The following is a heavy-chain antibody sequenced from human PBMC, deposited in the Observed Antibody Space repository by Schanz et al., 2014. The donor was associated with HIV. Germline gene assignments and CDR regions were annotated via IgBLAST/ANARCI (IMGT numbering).Heavy chain of an antibody. J-gene: IGHJ6*02. D-gene: IGHD2-21*02. Sequence: QVQLVQSGAEVKKPGSSVKVSCKTFGGTFRTFAISWVRQAPGQGLKWMGGIVPIFGTTNYAQSFQGRVSITADESTSTAYLQLSGLRSDDTAVYFCTRGYCGADCPRFYYYGTDVWGQGTTVTVSS. CDR3: TRGYCGADCPRFYYYGTDV. CDR2: IVPIFGTT. CDR1: GGTFRTFA. V-gene: IGHV1-69*01.